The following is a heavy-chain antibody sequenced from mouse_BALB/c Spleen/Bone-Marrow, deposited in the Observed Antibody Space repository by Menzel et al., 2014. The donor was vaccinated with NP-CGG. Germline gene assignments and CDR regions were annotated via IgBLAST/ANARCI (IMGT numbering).Heavy chain of an antibody. CDR2: INPSTTYS. J-gene: IGHJ2*01. CDR1: GYAFTSYW. V-gene: IGHV1-7*01. Sequence: VQLQQSGAELAKSGASVKMSCKASGYAFTSYWMHWVKQRPGQGLEWIGYINPSTTYSAYNQKFKDKATLTADKSSSTAYMQLSSLTSEDSAVYYCALCYRYDYFDYWGQGTTLTVSS. CDR3: ALCYRYDYFDY. D-gene: IGHD2-14*01.